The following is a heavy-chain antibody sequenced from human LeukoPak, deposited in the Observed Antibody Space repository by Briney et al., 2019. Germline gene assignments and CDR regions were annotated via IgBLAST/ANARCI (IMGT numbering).Heavy chain of an antibody. CDR3: ARRVTAIGYYYYGMDV. Sequence: ASVKVSFKASGYTFTSYGISWVRQAPGQGLEWMGWISAYNGNTNYAQKLQGRVTMTTDTSTSTAYMELRSLRSDDTAVYYCARRVTAIGYYYYGMDVWGQGTTVTVSS. D-gene: IGHD2-21*02. CDR2: ISAYNGNT. V-gene: IGHV1-18*01. CDR1: GYTFTSYG. J-gene: IGHJ6*02.